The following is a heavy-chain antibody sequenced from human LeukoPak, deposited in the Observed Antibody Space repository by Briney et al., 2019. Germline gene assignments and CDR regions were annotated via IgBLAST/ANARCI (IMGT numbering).Heavy chain of an antibody. V-gene: IGHV4-34*01. CDR2: INHSGST. Sequence: SETLSLTCAVSGGSFSGYYWTWIRQPPGKGLEWIGEINHSGSTNYNPSLKSRVTISLDTPKNQFSLKLSSVTAADTAVYYCARGYSGYDPLDSWGQGTLVTVSS. CDR1: GGSFSGYY. J-gene: IGHJ4*02. D-gene: IGHD5-12*01. CDR3: ARGYSGYDPLDS.